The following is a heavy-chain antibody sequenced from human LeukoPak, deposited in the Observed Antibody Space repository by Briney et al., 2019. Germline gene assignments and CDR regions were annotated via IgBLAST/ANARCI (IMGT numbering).Heavy chain of an antibody. D-gene: IGHD1-14*01. Sequence: ASVKVSCKASRYTFTSYGISWVRQAPGQGLEWMGRINPNSGGTNYAQKFQGRVTMTRDTSISTAYMELSRLRSDDTAVYYCAREIPGLGGPNLLVDYWGRGTLVTVSS. CDR1: RYTFTSYG. V-gene: IGHV1-2*06. CDR2: INPNSGGT. CDR3: AREIPGLGGPNLLVDY. J-gene: IGHJ4*02.